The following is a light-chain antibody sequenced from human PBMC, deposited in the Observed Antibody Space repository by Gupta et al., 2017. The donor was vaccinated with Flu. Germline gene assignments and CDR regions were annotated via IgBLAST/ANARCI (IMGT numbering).Light chain of an antibody. CDR3: QAWDSSTDWV. CDR2: QDS. V-gene: IGLV3-1*01. J-gene: IGLJ3*02. CDR1: KLGDKY. Sequence: PGQTASITCSGDKLGDKYACWYQQKPGQSPVLVIYQDSKRPSGIPERFSGSNSGNTATLTISGTQAMDEADYYCQAWDSSTDWVFGGGTKLTVL.